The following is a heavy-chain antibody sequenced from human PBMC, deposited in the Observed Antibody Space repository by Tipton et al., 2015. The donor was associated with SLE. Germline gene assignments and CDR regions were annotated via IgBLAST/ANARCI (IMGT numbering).Heavy chain of an antibody. CDR1: GFTFSSYD. J-gene: IGHJ3*02. D-gene: IGHD2-21*02. CDR3: ARAQTDDAFDI. V-gene: IGHV3-30-3*01. Sequence: SLRLSCAASGFTFSSYDIHWVRQAPGKGLEWVAVISYDGSNKYYADSVKGRFTISRDNSKNTLYLQMNSLRAEDTAVYYCARAQTDDAFDIWGQGTMVTVSP. CDR2: ISYDGSNK.